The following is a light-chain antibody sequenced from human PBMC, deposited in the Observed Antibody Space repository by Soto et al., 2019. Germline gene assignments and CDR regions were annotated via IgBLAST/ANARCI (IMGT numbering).Light chain of an antibody. Sequence: EFVLTQSPGTLSLSPGERATLSCRPSQSVGSNSLAWYQQKPGQAPRILIYGASTRATGIPDRFSGSGSGTDFTLTISRLGPEDFAVYYCQQYGSSPPLTFGGGTKVEIK. CDR3: QQYGSSPPLT. J-gene: IGKJ4*01. V-gene: IGKV3-20*01. CDR1: QSVGSNS. CDR2: GAS.